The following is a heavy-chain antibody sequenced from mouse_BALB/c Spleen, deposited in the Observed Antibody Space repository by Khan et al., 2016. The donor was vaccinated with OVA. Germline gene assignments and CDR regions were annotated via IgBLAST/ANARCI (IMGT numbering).Heavy chain of an antibody. CDR2: IDPANGNT. CDR3: ATPYGNPFAY. J-gene: IGHJ3*01. D-gene: IGHD2-1*01. V-gene: IGHV14-3*02. Sequence: VQLKESGAELVKPGASVKLSCTASGFNIKDTYIHWVRQRPEQGLDRIGRIDPANGNTKYDPQFQDKATLTADTSSNTAYLELSSLTSEDTAVYYCATPYGNPFAYGGQGTLVSVSA. CDR1: GFNIKDTY.